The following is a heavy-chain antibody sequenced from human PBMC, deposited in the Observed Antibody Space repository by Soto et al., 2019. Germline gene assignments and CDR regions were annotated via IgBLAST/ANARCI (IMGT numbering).Heavy chain of an antibody. J-gene: IGHJ3*02. Sequence: GGSLRLSCAASGFTFSSYSMNWVRQAPGKGLEWVSSISSSSSYIYYADSVKGRFTISRDNAKNSLYLQMNSLRAEDTAVYYCARDLYDSSGYRVVAFDIWGQGTMVTVSS. D-gene: IGHD3-22*01. CDR1: GFTFSSYS. CDR3: ARDLYDSSGYRVVAFDI. V-gene: IGHV3-21*01. CDR2: ISSSSSYI.